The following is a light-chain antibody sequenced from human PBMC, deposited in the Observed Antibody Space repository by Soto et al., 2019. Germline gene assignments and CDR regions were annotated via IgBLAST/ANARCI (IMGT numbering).Light chain of an antibody. Sequence: EVVLTQAPGNLSLFLGGRATISCRASQSVSSNFLAWYQEKLGQAPRLLIYGASKRATGIPDRFSGSGSGTDFTLTISRLEPEEFAVYYCRQYGTSLGFPVGGGTRWIS. CDR2: GAS. J-gene: IGKJ4*01. CDR1: QSVSSNF. CDR3: RQYGTSLGFP. V-gene: IGKV3-20*01.